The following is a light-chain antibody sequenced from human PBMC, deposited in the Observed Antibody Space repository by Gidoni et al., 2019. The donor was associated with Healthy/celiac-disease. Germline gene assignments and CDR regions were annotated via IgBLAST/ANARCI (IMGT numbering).Light chain of an antibody. CDR3: NSRDSSGTVV. CDR1: SLRSYY. J-gene: IGLJ2*01. Sequence: SSELTQDPAVSVALGQTVRITGQGDSLRSYYASWYQEKPGQAPVIVIYGKNNRPSGIPDRFSGSSSGNTASLTITGAQAEDEADYYCNSRDSSGTVVFGGGTKLTVL. CDR2: GKN. V-gene: IGLV3-19*01.